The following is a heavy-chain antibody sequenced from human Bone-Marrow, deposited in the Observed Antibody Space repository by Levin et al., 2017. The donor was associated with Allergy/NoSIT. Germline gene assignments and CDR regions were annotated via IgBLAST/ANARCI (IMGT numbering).Heavy chain of an antibody. CDR1: GGTYT. Sequence: GASVKVSCTASGGTYTINWVRQAPGQGLEWMGGIIPIFGTPNYAQKFQGRVTITADASTSTGHMELRSLTSEDTAVYYCARGRSGPGRIAFWGLGTLVTVSS. CDR3: ARGRSGPGRIAF. CDR2: IIPIFGTP. V-gene: IGHV1-69*13. J-gene: IGHJ4*02.